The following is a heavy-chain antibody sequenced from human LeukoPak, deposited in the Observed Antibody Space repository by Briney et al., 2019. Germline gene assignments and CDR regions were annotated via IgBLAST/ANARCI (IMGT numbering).Heavy chain of an antibody. V-gene: IGHV3-23*01. J-gene: IGHJ4*02. CDR3: TKDQTGDGYNSI. CDR1: GFTFSSYA. Sequence: GGSLRLSCAASGFTFSSYAMSWVHQTPGKGLEWVSTIGGSVDYTYYADSVKGRFTISRDNFRNTLFLYINSLRVDDTALYYCTKDQTGDGYNSIWGRGTLVTVSS. D-gene: IGHD5-24*01. CDR2: IGGSVDYT.